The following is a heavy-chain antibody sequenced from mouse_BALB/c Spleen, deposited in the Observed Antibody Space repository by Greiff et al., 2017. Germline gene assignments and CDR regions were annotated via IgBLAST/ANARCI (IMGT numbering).Heavy chain of an antibody. CDR2: INPSTGYT. CDR1: GYTFTSYW. Sequence: QVQLQQSGPELVRPGASVKMSCKASGYTFTSYWMHWVKQRPGQGLEWIGYINPSTGYTEYNQKFKDKATLTADTSSSTAYMQLSSLTSEDSAVYYCARGDSTLDYWGQGTTLTVSS. D-gene: IGHD3-3*01. J-gene: IGHJ2*01. V-gene: IGHV1-4*01. CDR3: ARGDSTLDY.